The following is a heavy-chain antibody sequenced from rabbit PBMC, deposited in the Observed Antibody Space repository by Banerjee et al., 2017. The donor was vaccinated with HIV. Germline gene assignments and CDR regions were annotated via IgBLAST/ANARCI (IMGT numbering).Heavy chain of an antibody. D-gene: IGHD6-1*01. CDR1: GFSFSTGYV. Sequence: QEQLEESGGDLVKPEGSLTLTCTASGFSFSTGYVMCWVRQAPGKGLEWIACINTISGDTVYATWAKGRFTISRSTSLNTVDLKMTSLTAADTATYFCAREDGIAGYGYNLWGPGTLVTVS. CDR3: AREDGIAGYGYNL. J-gene: IGHJ4*01. CDR2: INTISGDT. V-gene: IGHV1S43*01.